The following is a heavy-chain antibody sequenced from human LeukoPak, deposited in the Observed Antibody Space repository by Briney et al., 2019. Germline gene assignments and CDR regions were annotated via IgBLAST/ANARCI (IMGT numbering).Heavy chain of an antibody. J-gene: IGHJ3*02. Sequence: VASVKVSCKASGGTFSSYAISWVRQAPGQGLEWMGGIIPIFGTANYAQKFQGRVTITADESTSTAYMELSSLRSEDTAVYYCARALSKYYYDSSGYQDAFDIWGQGTMVTVSS. CDR3: ARALSKYYYDSSGYQDAFDI. CDR1: GGTFSSYA. CDR2: IIPIFGTA. V-gene: IGHV1-69*01. D-gene: IGHD3-22*01.